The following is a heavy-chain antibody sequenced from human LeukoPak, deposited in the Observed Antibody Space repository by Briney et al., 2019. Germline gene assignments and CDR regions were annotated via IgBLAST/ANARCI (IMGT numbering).Heavy chain of an antibody. V-gene: IGHV3-30*19. CDR3: AREETYCGGDCYSGYFDY. D-gene: IGHD2-21*02. CDR2: ISYDGSNK. CDR1: GYTFINYY. J-gene: IGHJ4*02. Sequence: SCKASGYTFINYYMHWVRQAPGKGLEWVAVISYDGSNKYYADSVKGRFTISRDNSKNTLYLQMNSLRAEDTAVYYCAREETYCGGDCYSGYFDYWGQGTLVTVSS.